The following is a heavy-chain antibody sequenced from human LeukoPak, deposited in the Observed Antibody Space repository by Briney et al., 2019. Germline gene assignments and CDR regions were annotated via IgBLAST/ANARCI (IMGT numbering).Heavy chain of an antibody. CDR3: AAEYNWNYAIGWFDP. V-gene: IGHV1-58*02. Sequence: SVTVSCKASGFTFTSSAMQWVRRARGQRLEGIGWIVVGSGNTNYAQKFQERVTITRDMSTSTAYMELSSLRSEDTAVYYCAAEYNWNYAIGWFDPWGQGTLVTVSS. CDR1: GFTFTSSA. J-gene: IGHJ5*02. D-gene: IGHD1-7*01. CDR2: IVVGSGNT.